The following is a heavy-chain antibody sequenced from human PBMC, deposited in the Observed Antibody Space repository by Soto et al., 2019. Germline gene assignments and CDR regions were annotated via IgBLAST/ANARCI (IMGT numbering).Heavy chain of an antibody. CDR1: GGSISSYY. D-gene: IGHD2-2*01. V-gene: IGHV4-59*01. Sequence: SETLSLTCTVSGGSISSYYWSWIRQPPGKGLEWIGYIYYSGSTNYNPSLKSRVTISVDTSKNQFSLKLSSVTAADTAVYYCASRYCSSTSCLFDYWGQGTLVTVSS. CDR2: IYYSGST. CDR3: ASRYCSSTSCLFDY. J-gene: IGHJ4*02.